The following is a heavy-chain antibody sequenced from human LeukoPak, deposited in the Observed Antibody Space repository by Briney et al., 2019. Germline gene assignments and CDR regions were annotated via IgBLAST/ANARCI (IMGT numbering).Heavy chain of an antibody. D-gene: IGHD3-10*01. CDR1: GYSISSGYY. CDR3: ARNSSMGLTRAFDY. J-gene: IGHJ4*02. V-gene: IGHV4-38-2*01. CDR2: IYQSGST. Sequence: PSETLSPTCVVSGYSISSGYYWGWIRQSPGKGLEWIGSIYQSGSTYYNPSLKSRVTISVDTSKNQFSLKLSSVTAADTAVYYCARNSSMGLTRAFDYWGQGTLVTVSS.